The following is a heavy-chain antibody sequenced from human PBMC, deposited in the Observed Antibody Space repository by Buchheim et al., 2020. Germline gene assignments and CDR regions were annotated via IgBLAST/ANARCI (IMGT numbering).Heavy chain of an antibody. CDR3: ARFSLGKYDYVWGSYRAGTDYYYYGMDV. CDR1: GYTFTGYY. J-gene: IGHJ6*02. CDR2: INPNSGGT. Sequence: QVQLVQSGAEVKKPGASVKVSCKASGYTFTGYYMHWVRQAPGQGLEWMGWINPNSGGTNYAQKFQGWVTMTRDTSISTAYMELSRLRSDDTAVYYCARFSLGKYDYVWGSYRAGTDYYYYGMDVWGQGTT. V-gene: IGHV1-2*04. D-gene: IGHD3-16*02.